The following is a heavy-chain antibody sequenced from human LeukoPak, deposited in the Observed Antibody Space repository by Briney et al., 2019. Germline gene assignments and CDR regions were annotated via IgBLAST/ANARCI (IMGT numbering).Heavy chain of an antibody. V-gene: IGHV3-30*18. CDR3: AKQTHLMITLDY. CDR1: GFTFSSYG. D-gene: IGHD3-16*01. J-gene: IGHJ4*02. Sequence: PGGSLRLSCAASGFTFSSYGMHWVRQAPGKGLEWVAVISYDGSNKYYADSVKGRFTISRDNSKNTLYVQMNSLRAEDTAVYYCAKQTHLMITLDYWGQGTLVTVSS. CDR2: ISYDGSNK.